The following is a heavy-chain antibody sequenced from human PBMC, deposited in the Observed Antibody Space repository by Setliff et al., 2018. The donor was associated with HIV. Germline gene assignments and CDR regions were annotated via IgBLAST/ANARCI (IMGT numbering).Heavy chain of an antibody. CDR2: IHYSGSI. CDR3: ARPSLGIGGGSIFDF. J-gene: IGHJ4*02. V-gene: IGHV4-39*01. CDR1: GASFSRGSYY. Sequence: SETLSLTCTVSGASFSRGSYYWGWVRQSPGKGLEWIGNIHYSGSIYYNPSLKSRVTISVDTSKNQFALRLSSVTAADTAVYHCARPSLGIGGGSIFDFWGQ. D-gene: IGHD3-3*01.